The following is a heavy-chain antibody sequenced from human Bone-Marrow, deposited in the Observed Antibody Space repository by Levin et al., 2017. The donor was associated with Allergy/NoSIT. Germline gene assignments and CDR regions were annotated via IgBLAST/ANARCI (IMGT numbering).Heavy chain of an antibody. J-gene: IGHJ3*02. CDR2: ISYDGSNK. CDR1: GFTFSSYG. CDR3: AKDFDGDAFDI. D-gene: IGHD3-9*01. V-gene: IGHV3-30*18. Sequence: LSGGSLRLSCAASGFTFSSYGMHWVRQAPGKGLEWVAVISYDGSNKYYADSVKGRFTISRDNSKNTLYLQMNSLRAEDTAVYYCAKDFDGDAFDIWGQGTMVTVSS.